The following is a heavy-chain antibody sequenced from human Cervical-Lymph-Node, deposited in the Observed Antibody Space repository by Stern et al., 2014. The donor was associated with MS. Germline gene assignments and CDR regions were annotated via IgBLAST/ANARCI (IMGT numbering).Heavy chain of an antibody. Sequence: EESGPPLVKPTQTLTLTCTFSGFSLSTNVVAVGWIRQPPGKALEWLALIYWDDDKRYSPSLKSRLTIAKDTSKNQVVITMTNMDPVDTATYYCTHVIVTYYRFDYWGQGTLVTVSS. D-gene: IGHD3-22*01. V-gene: IGHV2-5*02. CDR1: GFSLSTNVVA. CDR2: IYWDDDK. CDR3: THVIVTYYRFDY. J-gene: IGHJ4*02.